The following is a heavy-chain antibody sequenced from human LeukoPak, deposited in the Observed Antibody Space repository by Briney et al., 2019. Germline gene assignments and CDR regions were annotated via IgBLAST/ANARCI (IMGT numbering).Heavy chain of an antibody. CDR3: ARDRVAAAGHYYYGMDV. D-gene: IGHD6-19*01. J-gene: IGHJ6*02. Sequence: ASVKVSCKASGYTFTGYGISWVRQAPGQGLEWMGWISAYNGNTNYAQKLQGRVTMTTDTSTSTAYMELRSLRSDDTAVYYCARDRVAAAGHYYYGMDVWGQGTTVTVSS. CDR2: ISAYNGNT. V-gene: IGHV1-18*01. CDR1: GYTFTGYG.